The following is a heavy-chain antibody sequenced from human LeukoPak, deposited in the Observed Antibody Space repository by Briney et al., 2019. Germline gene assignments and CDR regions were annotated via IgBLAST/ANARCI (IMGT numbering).Heavy chain of an antibody. CDR1: GFTFSSYA. CDR2: ISYDGSNK. J-gene: IGHJ4*02. D-gene: IGHD6-19*01. V-gene: IGHV3-30*04. CDR3: AKTFGWYYFDY. Sequence: GGSLRLSCAASGFTFSSYAMHWVRQAPGKGLEWVAVISYDGSNKYYADSVKGRFTISRDNSQNTLYLQMNSLRAEDTAIYYCAKTFGWYYFDYWGQGTLVTVSS.